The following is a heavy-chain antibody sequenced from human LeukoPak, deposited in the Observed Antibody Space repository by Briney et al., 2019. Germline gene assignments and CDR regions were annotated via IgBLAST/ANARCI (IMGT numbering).Heavy chain of an antibody. V-gene: IGHV4-59*08. J-gene: IGHJ4*02. CDR2: IYSSGST. CDR3: ARQYGSYNPFDY. CDR1: GGSINTYY. Sequence: SETLSLTCTVSGGSINTYYWSWIRRTPGKGLEWIGYIYSSGSTKYNPSLKSRVSISVDTSKNQFSLKLSSVTAADTALYYCARQYGSYNPFDYWGQGTLVTVSS. D-gene: IGHD3-10*01.